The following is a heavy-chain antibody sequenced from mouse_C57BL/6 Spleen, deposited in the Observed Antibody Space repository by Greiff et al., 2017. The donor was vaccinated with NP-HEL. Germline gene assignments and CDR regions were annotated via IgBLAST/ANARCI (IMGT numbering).Heavy chain of an antibody. Sequence: EVQLQQSGAELVRPGASVKLSCTASGFNITDYYMHWVKQRPEQGLEWIGRIDPADGDTEYAPKFQGKATMTADTSSNTAYLQLSSLTSEDTAVYYCTICDDYDGAGYFDYWGQGTTLTVSS. CDR1: GFNITDYY. D-gene: IGHD2-4*01. CDR2: IDPADGDT. J-gene: IGHJ2*01. V-gene: IGHV14-1*01. CDR3: TICDDYDGAGYFDY.